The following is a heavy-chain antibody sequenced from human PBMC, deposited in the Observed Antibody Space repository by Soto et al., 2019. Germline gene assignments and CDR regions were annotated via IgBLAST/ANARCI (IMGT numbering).Heavy chain of an antibody. CDR2: VSYDGGNK. D-gene: IGHD3-22*01. Sequence: QVQLVESGGGVVQPGRSRRLSCVASGFTFGSYGMHWVRQAPGKGLEWVAVVSYDGGNKHYGDSVKGRFTISRDNSKNTLYLQMSSLRAEDTAVYYCASKKMEYYYDSSGHAFDIWGQGTMVTVSS. J-gene: IGHJ3*02. CDR1: GFTFGSYG. V-gene: IGHV3-30*03. CDR3: ASKKMEYYYDSSGHAFDI.